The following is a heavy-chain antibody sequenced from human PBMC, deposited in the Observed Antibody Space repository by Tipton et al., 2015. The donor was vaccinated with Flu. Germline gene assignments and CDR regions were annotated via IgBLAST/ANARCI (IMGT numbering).Heavy chain of an antibody. CDR3: AQNNVWGSYRAFDY. D-gene: IGHD3-16*02. CDR1: GGSFSGYY. CDR2: INHSGST. Sequence: LRLSCTVYGGSFSGYYWSWIRQPPGKGLEWIGEINHSGSTNYNPSLKSRVTISVDASKNQFSLKLSSVTAADTAVYYCAQNNVWGSYRAFDYWGQGTLVTVSS. V-gene: IGHV4-34*01. J-gene: IGHJ4*02.